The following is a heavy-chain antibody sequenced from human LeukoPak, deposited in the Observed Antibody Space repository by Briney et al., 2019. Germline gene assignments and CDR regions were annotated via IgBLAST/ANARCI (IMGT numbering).Heavy chain of an antibody. CDR1: GDSVSSNSAA. Sequence: SQTLSLTCAISGDSVSSNSAAWNWIRQSPSRGLEWLGRTYYRSKWYNDYAVSVKSRITINPDTSQNQFSLQLNSVTPEDTAVYYCARDGEMATITNFDYWGQGTLVTVSS. J-gene: IGHJ4*02. CDR2: TYYRSKWYN. V-gene: IGHV6-1*01. CDR3: ARDGEMATITNFDY. D-gene: IGHD5-24*01.